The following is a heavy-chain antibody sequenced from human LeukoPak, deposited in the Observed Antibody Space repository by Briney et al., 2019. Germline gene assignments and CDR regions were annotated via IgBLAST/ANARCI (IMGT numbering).Heavy chain of an antibody. D-gene: IGHD3-22*01. V-gene: IGHV3-33*01. CDR3: ARDDYYDRSGYPGY. CDR2: IWYDGSNK. J-gene: IGHJ4*02. Sequence: GRSLRLSCVASGFIFSNYGMHWVRQAPGKGLEWVAVIWYDGSNKYYADSVKGRFTISRDNSKNTVYLQMNNLRVEDTAIYYCARDDYYDRSGYPGYWGQGTLVTVSS. CDR1: GFIFSNYG.